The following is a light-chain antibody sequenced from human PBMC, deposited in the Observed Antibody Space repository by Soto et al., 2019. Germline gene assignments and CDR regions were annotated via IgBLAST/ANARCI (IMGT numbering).Light chain of an antibody. CDR1: SSDVGAYNY. CDR2: DVS. J-gene: IGLJ1*01. CDR3: SSYAGNYVYV. Sequence: QSVVTQPRSVSVSPGQSVTISCTGTSSDVGAYNYVSWYQRHAGKGPKLIIHDVSARPSGVPDRFSASKSGNTASLTISGLQTEDEADYYCSSYAGNYVYVFGSGTKVTVL. V-gene: IGLV2-11*01.